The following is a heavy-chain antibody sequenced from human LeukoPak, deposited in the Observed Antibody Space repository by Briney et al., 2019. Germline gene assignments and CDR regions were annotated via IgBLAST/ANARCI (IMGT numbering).Heavy chain of an antibody. D-gene: IGHD4-17*01. CDR2: IYYSGTT. CDR1: GGSISNYY. Sequence: SETLSLTCTVPGGSISNYYWSWIRQPPGKGLEWIGYIYYSGTTNYNPSLKSRVTISVDTSKNQVSLKLSSVTAADTAVYYCARGGNYGDYDGCFDYWGQGTLVTVSS. V-gene: IGHV4-59*08. J-gene: IGHJ4*02. CDR3: ARGGNYGDYDGCFDY.